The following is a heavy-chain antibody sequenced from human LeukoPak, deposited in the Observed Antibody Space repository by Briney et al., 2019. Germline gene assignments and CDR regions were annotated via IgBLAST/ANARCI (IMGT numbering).Heavy chain of an antibody. CDR1: GGSISSSSYY. Sequence: KPSETLSLTCTVSGGSISSSSYYWNWIRQPAGKGLEWIGRIYTSGSTNYNPPLKSRVIISLDTSTNHVSLRLSSVTAADTAVYYCASSRWPRDANFDYWGQGTLVTVSS. CDR3: ASSRWPRDANFDY. V-gene: IGHV4-61*02. J-gene: IGHJ4*02. CDR2: IYTSGST. D-gene: IGHD6-13*01.